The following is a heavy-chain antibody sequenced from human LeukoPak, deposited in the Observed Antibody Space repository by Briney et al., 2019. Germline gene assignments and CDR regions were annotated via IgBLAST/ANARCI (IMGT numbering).Heavy chain of an antibody. V-gene: IGHV3-15*01. CDR2: IKSKTDGGTT. CDR1: GFTFSNYW. D-gene: IGHD3-22*01. J-gene: IGHJ4*02. Sequence: GGSLRLSCAASGFTFSNYWISWFRQAPGKGLEWVGRIKSKTDGGTTDYAAPVKGRFTISRDDSKNTLYLQMNSLKTEDTAVYYCTTQSITMIVVVITEGSFVDYWGQGTLVTVSS. CDR3: TTQSITMIVVVITEGSFVDY.